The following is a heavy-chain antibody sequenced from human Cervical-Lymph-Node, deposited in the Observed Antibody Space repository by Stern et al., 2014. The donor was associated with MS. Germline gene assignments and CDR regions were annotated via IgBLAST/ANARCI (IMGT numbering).Heavy chain of an antibody. CDR2: MNPDSGDS. CDR3: TNAWDS. Sequence: VQLVESGAGVKKPGASVKVSCKTSGYTFTSDDIKWVRQASGQGLEWMGWMNPDSGDSGYAQKFQGRLTITRDTSISTAYMELTTLRSEDTAVYYCTNAWDSWGQGTLVIVSS. V-gene: IGHV1-8*01. CDR1: GYTFTSDD. J-gene: IGHJ4*02.